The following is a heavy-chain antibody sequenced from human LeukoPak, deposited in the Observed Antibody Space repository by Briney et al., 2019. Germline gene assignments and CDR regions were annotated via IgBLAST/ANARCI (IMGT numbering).Heavy chain of an antibody. Sequence: GGALRLSCAASGFTFSSFAVHWVRQAPGKGLEYVSAISSNGGGTYYANSVKGRFTISRDNSKNTLYLQMGSLRAEDMAVYYCARQVAAAAYFDYWGQGTLVTVSS. CDR3: ARQVAAAAYFDY. CDR1: GFTFSSFA. V-gene: IGHV3-64*01. D-gene: IGHD6-13*01. CDR2: ISSNGGGT. J-gene: IGHJ4*02.